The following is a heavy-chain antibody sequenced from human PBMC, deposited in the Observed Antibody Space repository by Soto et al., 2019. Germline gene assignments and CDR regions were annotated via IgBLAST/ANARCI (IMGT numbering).Heavy chain of an antibody. D-gene: IGHD1-1*01. CDR1: GGSISSGGYS. CDR3: ARDQLEGNWFDP. Sequence: QLQLQESGSGLVRPSQTLSLTCAVSGGSISSGGYSWNWIRQPPGKGLEWIGYIYHSGSTLYNPSPQDRVXLXVXXSKNPFSPKLTSVTAADTAVYYCARDQLEGNWFDPWGQGTLVTVSS. J-gene: IGHJ5*02. V-gene: IGHV4-30-2*01. CDR2: IYHSGST.